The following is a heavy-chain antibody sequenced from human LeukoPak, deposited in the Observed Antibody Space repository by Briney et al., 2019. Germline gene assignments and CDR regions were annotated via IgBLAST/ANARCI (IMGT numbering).Heavy chain of an antibody. Sequence: SGGSLRLSCAASGFTFSSYGMHWVRQAPGKGLEWVAFIRYDGSNKYYADSVRGRFTISRDNSKNTLYLHVNSLRPEDTAVYYCASYFPRQWLVGYFGYWGQGTLVTVSS. CDR1: GFTFSSYG. CDR2: IRYDGSNK. J-gene: IGHJ4*02. CDR3: ASYFPRQWLVGYFGY. V-gene: IGHV3-30*02. D-gene: IGHD6-19*01.